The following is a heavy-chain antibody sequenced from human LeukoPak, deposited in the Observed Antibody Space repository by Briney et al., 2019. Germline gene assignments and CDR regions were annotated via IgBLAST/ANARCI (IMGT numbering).Heavy chain of an antibody. D-gene: IGHD6-13*01. CDR3: ARDGGSSSWYQY. CDR1: GGSFSGYY. J-gene: IGHJ4*02. V-gene: IGHV4-34*01. Sequence: SETLSLTCAVYGGSFSGYYWSWIRQPPGKGLEWIGEINHSGSTNYNPSLKSRVTISVDTSKNQFSLKLSSVTAADTAVYYCARDGGSSSWYQYWGRGTLVTVSS. CDR2: INHSGST.